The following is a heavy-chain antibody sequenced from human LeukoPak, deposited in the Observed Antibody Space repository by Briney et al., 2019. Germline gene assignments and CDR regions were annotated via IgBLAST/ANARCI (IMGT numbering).Heavy chain of an antibody. Sequence: GGSLRLSCAVSGFTFSSYEMNWVRQAPGKGLEWVSYISSSGSTIYYADSVKGRFTISRDNAKKSLYLQMNSLRAEDTAVYYCARARLTDYVWGWRTFDIWGQGTMVTISS. CDR2: ISSSGSTI. CDR1: GFTFSSYE. J-gene: IGHJ3*02. V-gene: IGHV3-48*03. CDR3: ARARLTDYVWGWRTFDI. D-gene: IGHD3-16*01.